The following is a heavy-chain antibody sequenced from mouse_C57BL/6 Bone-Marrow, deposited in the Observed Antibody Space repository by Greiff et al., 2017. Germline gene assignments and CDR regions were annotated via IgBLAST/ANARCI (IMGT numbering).Heavy chain of an antibody. CDR3: ARLYWYFDV. Sequence: DVKLVESGGDLVKPGGSLKLSCAASGFTFSSYGMSWVRQTPDKRLEWVATISSGGSYTYYPDSVKGRFTISRDNAKNTLYLQMSSLKSEDTAMXYCARLYWYFDVWGTGTTVTVSS. CDR1: GFTFSSYG. V-gene: IGHV5-6*02. CDR2: ISSGGSYT. J-gene: IGHJ1*03.